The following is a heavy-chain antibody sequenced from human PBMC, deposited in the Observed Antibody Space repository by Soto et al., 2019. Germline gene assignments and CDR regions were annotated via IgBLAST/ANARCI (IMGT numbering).Heavy chain of an antibody. CDR2: IKSKTDGGTT. Sequence: PGGSLRLSCAASGFTFSNAWMSWVRQAPGKGLEWVGRIKSKTDGGTTDYAAPVKGRFTISRDDSKNTLYLQMNSLKTEDTAVYYCTTDDAPLHIAAAGVYYYGMDVWGQGTTVTVSS. J-gene: IGHJ6*02. V-gene: IGHV3-15*01. D-gene: IGHD6-13*01. CDR1: GFTFSNAW. CDR3: TTDDAPLHIAAAGVYYYGMDV.